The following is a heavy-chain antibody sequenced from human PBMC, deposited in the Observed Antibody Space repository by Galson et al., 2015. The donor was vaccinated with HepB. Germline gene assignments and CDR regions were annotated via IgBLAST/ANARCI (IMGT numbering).Heavy chain of an antibody. CDR3: AREREFYIDV. CDR1: GFSFSVYS. CDR2: ISSSSSGI. Sequence: SLRLSCAASGFSFSVYSMNWVRQAPGKGLEWISYISSSSSGIYYADSVKGRLTISRDNAKNLLYLQMNSLRAEDMAVYYCAREREFYIDVCGKGTTVTVSS. J-gene: IGHJ6*03. V-gene: IGHV3-48*01.